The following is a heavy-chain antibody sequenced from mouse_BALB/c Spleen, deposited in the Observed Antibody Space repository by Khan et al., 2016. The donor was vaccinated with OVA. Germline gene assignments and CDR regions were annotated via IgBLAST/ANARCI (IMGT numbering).Heavy chain of an antibody. D-gene: IGHD1-1*01. CDR3: ARSGYGSLGY. Sequence: VQLQESGPVLVKPGASVKMSCKASGYTFTDYIINWVRQRTGQGLEWIGQIYPGSGSTYYNEKFKGKATLTADKSSNTAYMQLRSLTAEDSAVYCCARSGYGSLGYWGQGTTLTVSS. CDR1: GYTFTDYI. CDR2: IYPGSGST. J-gene: IGHJ2*01. V-gene: IGHV1-77*01.